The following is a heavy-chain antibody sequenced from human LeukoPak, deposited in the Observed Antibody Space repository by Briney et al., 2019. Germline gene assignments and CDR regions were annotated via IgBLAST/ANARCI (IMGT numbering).Heavy chain of an antibody. Sequence: GGSLRLSCAASGFTFDDYGMSWVRQAPGKGLEWVSGINWNGGSTGYADSVKGRFTISRDNAKNSLYLQMNSLRAEDTALYYCARKNYYGSGYYFDYWGQGTLVTVSS. J-gene: IGHJ4*02. CDR1: GFTFDDYG. V-gene: IGHV3-20*04. CDR2: INWNGGST. CDR3: ARKNYYGSGYYFDY. D-gene: IGHD3-10*01.